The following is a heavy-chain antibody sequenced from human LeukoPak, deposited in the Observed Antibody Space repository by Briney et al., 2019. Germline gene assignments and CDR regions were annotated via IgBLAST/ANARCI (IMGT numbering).Heavy chain of an antibody. J-gene: IGHJ5*02. V-gene: IGHV3-38*02. Sequence: PGGSLRLSCAPSGFTFDDYGMSWVRQAPGKGLEWVSSISGGSTYYADSRKGRFTISTDNSKNKLFLQINNMRAEETAVYYCAKDGALVGYYYISGSYYYRDWFDPWGQGTLVNVSS. CDR3: AKDGALVGYYYISGSYYYRDWFDP. D-gene: IGHD3-10*01. CDR2: ISGGST. CDR1: GFTFDDYG.